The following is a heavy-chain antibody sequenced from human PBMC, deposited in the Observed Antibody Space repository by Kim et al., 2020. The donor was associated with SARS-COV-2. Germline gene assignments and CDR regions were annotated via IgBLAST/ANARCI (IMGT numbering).Heavy chain of an antibody. J-gene: IGHJ5*02. CDR2: IYYSGST. V-gene: IGHV4-30-4*01. D-gene: IGHD3-10*01. CDR3: ASAHGLLWFGINWFDP. Sequence: SETLSLTCTVSGGSISSGDYYWSWIRQPPGKGLEWIGYIYYSGSTYYNPSLKSRVTISVDTSKNQFSLKLSSVTAADTAVYYCASAHGLLWFGINWFDPWGQGRLVTVSS. CDR1: GGSISSGDYY.